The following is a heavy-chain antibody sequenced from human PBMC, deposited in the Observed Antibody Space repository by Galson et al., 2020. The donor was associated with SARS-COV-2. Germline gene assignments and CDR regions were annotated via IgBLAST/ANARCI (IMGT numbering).Heavy chain of an antibody. J-gene: IGHJ5*02. CDR2: INPSGGST. D-gene: IGHD2-15*01. Sequence: ASVKVSCKASGYTFTSYYMHWVRQAPGQGLEWMGIINPSGGSTSYAQKFQGRVTMTRDTSTSTVYMELSSLRSEDTAVYYCARDGSESIVVVVAATTNWFDPWGQGTLVTVSS. CDR1: GYTFTSYY. V-gene: IGHV1-46*01. CDR3: ARDGSESIVVVVAATTNWFDP.